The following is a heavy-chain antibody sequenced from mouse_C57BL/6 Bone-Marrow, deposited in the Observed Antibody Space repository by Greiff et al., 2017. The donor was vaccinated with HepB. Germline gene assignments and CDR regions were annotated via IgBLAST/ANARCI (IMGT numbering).Heavy chain of an antibody. V-gene: IGHV1-82*01. Sequence: VQLQESGPELVKPGASVKISCKASGYAFSSSWMNWVKQRPGKGLEWIGRIYPGDGDTNYNGKFKGKATLTADKSSSTAYMQLSSLTSEDSAVYFCAPYSNYPYWGQGTLVTVSA. CDR3: APYSNYPY. CDR1: GYAFSSSW. D-gene: IGHD2-5*01. J-gene: IGHJ3*01. CDR2: IYPGDGDT.